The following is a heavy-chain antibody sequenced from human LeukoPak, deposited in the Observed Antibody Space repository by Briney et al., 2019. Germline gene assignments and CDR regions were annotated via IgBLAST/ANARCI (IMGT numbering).Heavy chain of an antibody. D-gene: IGHD6-6*01. CDR1: RFTFTNYR. J-gene: IGHJ4*02. Sequence: GRSLRLSCAASRFTFTNYRMSWVRQAPGKGLEWMANINQDGSVTYYMDSIKGRFTISRDNANNSLFLQMNSLRADDTAVYYCARIGYSSSSLDYWGQGTLVTVSS. CDR2: INQDGSVT. V-gene: IGHV3-7*01. CDR3: ARIGYSSSSLDY.